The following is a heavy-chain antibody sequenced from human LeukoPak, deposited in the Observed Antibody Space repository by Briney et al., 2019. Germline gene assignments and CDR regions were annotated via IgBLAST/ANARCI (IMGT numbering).Heavy chain of an antibody. CDR3: ARDSSEDFYDSSGYYSFDF. J-gene: IGHJ4*02. CDR1: GYTFTGYY. V-gene: IGHV1-2*02. CDR2: INPNSGNT. D-gene: IGHD3-22*01. Sequence: ASVKVSCKASGYTFTGYYMHWVRQAPGQGLEWMGWINPNSGNTNYAQKVQGRVTMTTDTSTSTAYMELRSLRSDDTAVFYCARDSSEDFYDSSGYYSFDFWGQGTLVTVSS.